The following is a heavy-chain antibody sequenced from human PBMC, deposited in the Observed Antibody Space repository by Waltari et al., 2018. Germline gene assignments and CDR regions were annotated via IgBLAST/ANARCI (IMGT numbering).Heavy chain of an antibody. CDR1: GGSISSRSYY. CDR3: ARQQLLWFGDPTPDYFDY. Sequence: QLQLQESGPGLVKPSETLSLTCTVSGGSISSRSYYWGWIRQPPGKGLEWIGSIYYSGSTYDNPSLKSRVTTSVDTSKNQFSLKLSSVTAADTAVYYCARQQLLWFGDPTPDYFDYWGQGTLVTVSS. D-gene: IGHD3-10*01. J-gene: IGHJ4*02. V-gene: IGHV4-39*01. CDR2: IYYSGST.